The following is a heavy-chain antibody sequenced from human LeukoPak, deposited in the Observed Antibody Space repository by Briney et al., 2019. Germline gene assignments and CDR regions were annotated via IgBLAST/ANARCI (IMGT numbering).Heavy chain of an antibody. CDR2: IYISGST. Sequence: SETLSLTCTVSGGSISSAAYYWSWIRQPAGKGLEWIARIYISGSTNYNPSLKSRVTISVDMSKNQFSLKLTSVTAADTAVYYCARDRPTGTFDYWGQGTLVTVSS. D-gene: IGHD1-1*01. J-gene: IGHJ4*02. V-gene: IGHV4-61*02. CDR3: ARDRPTGTFDY. CDR1: GGSISSAAYY.